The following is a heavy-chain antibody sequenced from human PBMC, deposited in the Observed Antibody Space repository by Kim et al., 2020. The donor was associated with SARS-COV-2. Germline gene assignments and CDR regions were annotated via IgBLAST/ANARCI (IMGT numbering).Heavy chain of an antibody. D-gene: IGHD3-22*01. CDR3: AKAVRGSSGYYHITPFDY. Sequence: GGSLRLSCAASGFTFDDYAMHWVRQAPGKGLEWVSGISWNSGSIGYADSVKGRFTISRDNAKNSLYLQMNSLRAEDTALYYCAKAVRGSSGYYHITPFDYWGQGTLVTVSS. V-gene: IGHV3-9*01. J-gene: IGHJ4*02. CDR1: GFTFDDYA. CDR2: ISWNSGSI.